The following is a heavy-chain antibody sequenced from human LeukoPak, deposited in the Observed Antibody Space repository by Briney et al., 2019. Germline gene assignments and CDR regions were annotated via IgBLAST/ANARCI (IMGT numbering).Heavy chain of an antibody. D-gene: IGHD3-9*01. V-gene: IGHV1-2*02. CDR3: ARDLTGYYPADY. J-gene: IGHJ4*02. Sequence: ASVKVSCKASGYTFTHYYFHWVRQAPGQGLEWMGWINANSGGTNYALKFQGRVTMTRDTSSTTVYMQLSSLESDDTAVYYCARDLTGYYPADYWGQGTLVTVSS. CDR2: INANSGGT. CDR1: GYTFTHYY.